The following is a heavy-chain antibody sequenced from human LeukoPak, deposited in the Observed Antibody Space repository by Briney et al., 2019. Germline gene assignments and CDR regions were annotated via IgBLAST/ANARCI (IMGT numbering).Heavy chain of an antibody. CDR1: GGSISRYY. CDR3: AREGSYSSSSPFDY. CDR2: IYYSGST. Sequence: PSETLSLTCTVSGGSISRYYWSWIRQPPGKGLEWIGYIYYSGSTNYNPSLKSRVTISVDTSTNQFSLKLGSVTAADTAVYYCAREGSYSSSSPFDYWGQGTLVTVSS. V-gene: IGHV4-59*01. J-gene: IGHJ4*02. D-gene: IGHD6-6*01.